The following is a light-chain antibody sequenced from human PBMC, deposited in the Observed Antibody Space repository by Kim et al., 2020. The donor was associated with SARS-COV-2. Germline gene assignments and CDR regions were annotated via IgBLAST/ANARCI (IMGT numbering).Light chain of an antibody. CDR1: RGISNY. V-gene: IGKV1-27*01. CDR2: TAS. CDR3: QKYNSAPWT. Sequence: DIQMTQSPSSLSASVGDRVIITCRASRGISNYLAWYQQRPGKVPKLLIYTASTLQSGVPSRFSGSGSGTDFTLTISSLQPEDVATYYCQKYNSAPWTFGQGTKVDIK. J-gene: IGKJ1*01.